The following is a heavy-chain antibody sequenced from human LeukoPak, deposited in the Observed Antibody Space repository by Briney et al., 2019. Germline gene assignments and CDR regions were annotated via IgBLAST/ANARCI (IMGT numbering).Heavy chain of an antibody. Sequence: GTSVKVSCKASGFTFTSSAMQWVRQARGQRLEWKGWIVVGSGNTNYAQKFQERVTITRDMSTSTAYMELSSLRSEDTAVYYCAADNIAAAGTPFDYWGQGTLVTVSS. CDR3: AADNIAAAGTPFDY. D-gene: IGHD6-13*01. CDR1: GFTFTSSA. CDR2: IVVGSGNT. J-gene: IGHJ4*02. V-gene: IGHV1-58*02.